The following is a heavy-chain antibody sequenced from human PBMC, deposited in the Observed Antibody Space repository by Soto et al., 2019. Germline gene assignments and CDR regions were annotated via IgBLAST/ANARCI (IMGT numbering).Heavy chain of an antibody. Sequence: PGGSLSLSCAASGFNFANFGMSWFRQAPWKWLQWVASITHNNGATYYADSVKGRFNVSRDNSRNVMYLQMKGLGVDDTAVYFCARNPRSDIFGVRNIVENWFDPWGQGSLVTVSS. J-gene: IGHJ5*02. CDR2: ITHNNGAT. D-gene: IGHD3-3*02. CDR1: GFNFANFG. V-gene: IGHV3-23*01. CDR3: ARNPRSDIFGVRNIVENWFDP.